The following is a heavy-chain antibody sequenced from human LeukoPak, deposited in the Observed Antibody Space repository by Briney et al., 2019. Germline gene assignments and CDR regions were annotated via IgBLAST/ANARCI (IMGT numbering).Heavy chain of an antibody. Sequence: GGSLRLSCAASGFTFSSYSMNWVRQAPAKGLEWVSYISSSRSTIYYADSVKGRFTISRDNSKNSLYLQMNSLRAEDTAVYYCARVYYDSTYYFDYWGQGTLVTVSS. CDR1: GFTFSSYS. J-gene: IGHJ4*02. V-gene: IGHV3-48*01. CDR2: ISSSRSTI. D-gene: IGHD3-22*01. CDR3: ARVYYDSTYYFDY.